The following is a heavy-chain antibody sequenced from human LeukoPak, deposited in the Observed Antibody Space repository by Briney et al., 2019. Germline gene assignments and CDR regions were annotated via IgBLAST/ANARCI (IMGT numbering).Heavy chain of an antibody. J-gene: IGHJ4*02. CDR1: RRSISSFY. CDR3: TRHLDATSAPDY. D-gene: IGHD2-2*01. CDR2: IYTSGST. V-gene: IGHV4-4*07. Sequence: SQTLSLICTVSRRSISSFYWRWIRQPAGRGLEWIGRIYTSGSTNYNPSLKSRVPMSVDTSQNQFSLKLSSVTAADTAVEYCTRHLDATSAPDYWGQGNLVTVSA.